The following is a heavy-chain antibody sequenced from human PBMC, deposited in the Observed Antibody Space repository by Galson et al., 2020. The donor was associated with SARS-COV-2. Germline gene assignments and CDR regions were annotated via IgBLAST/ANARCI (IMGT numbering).Heavy chain of an antibody. J-gene: IGHJ3*01. CDR3: TKEEDAFDV. Sequence: GESLKISCAASRFTIRTYAMHWVRQAPGKGLEWVAGIVYDGSGKYYIESVKGRFTISRDNSKNTVYLQMNSLRTEDTAVYYCTKEEDAFDVWGQGTMVTVSS. CDR2: IVYDGSGK. CDR1: RFTIRTYA. V-gene: IGHV3-30*18.